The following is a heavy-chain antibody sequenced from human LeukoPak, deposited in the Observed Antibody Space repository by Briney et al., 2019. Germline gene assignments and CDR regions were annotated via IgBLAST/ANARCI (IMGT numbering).Heavy chain of an antibody. Sequence: GESLKISCKGSGYSFTSYWIGWVRQMPGKGLEWMGIIYPGDSDTRYSPSFQGQVTISADKSISTAYLQWSSLKASDTAMYYGGGGGSGSYLADYYYYYGMDVWGKGTTVTVPS. J-gene: IGHJ6*04. D-gene: IGHD3-10*01. CDR3: GGGGSGSYLADYYYYYGMDV. CDR1: GYSFTSYW. CDR2: IYPGDSDT. V-gene: IGHV5-51*01.